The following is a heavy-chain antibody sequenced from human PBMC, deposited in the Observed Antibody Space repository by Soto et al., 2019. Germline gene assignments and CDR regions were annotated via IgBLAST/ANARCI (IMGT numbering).Heavy chain of an antibody. V-gene: IGHV3-48*03. D-gene: IGHD1-26*01. Sequence: EVQLVESGGGLIQPGGSLRLSCAASGFTFSSSEMYWVRQAPGKGLEWVSYIHPSGQPIFYADSVKGRFNISRDNDKNSLYLQMSSLRAEDSAVYYCARRASRWGQGTMVTVSS. CDR3: ARRASR. CDR2: IHPSGQPI. CDR1: GFTFSSSE. J-gene: IGHJ3*01.